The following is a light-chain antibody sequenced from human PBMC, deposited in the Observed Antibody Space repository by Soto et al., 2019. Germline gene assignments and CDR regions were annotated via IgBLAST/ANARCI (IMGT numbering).Light chain of an antibody. CDR2: AAS. Sequence: DSQLTQSPSFLSASVGDRVTITCRASQGISSYLAWYQQKPGKAPKLPIYAASTLQSGVPSRFSGSGSGTEFTLTISSLQPEDFATYYCQQLNSYPLTFGGGTKVDIK. CDR1: QGISSY. J-gene: IGKJ4*01. CDR3: QQLNSYPLT. V-gene: IGKV1-9*01.